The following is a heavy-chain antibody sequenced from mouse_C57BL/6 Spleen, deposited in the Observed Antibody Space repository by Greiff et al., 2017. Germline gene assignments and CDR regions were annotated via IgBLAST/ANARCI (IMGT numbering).Heavy chain of an antibody. Sequence: EVHLVESGGDLVKPGGSLKLSCAASGFTFSSYGMSWVRQTPDKRLEWVATISSGGSYTYYPDSVKGRFTISRDNAKNTLYLPMSSLKSEDTAMYYWARFGTTVVNYFDYWGQGTTLTVSS. CDR2: ISSGGSYT. CDR1: GFTFSSYG. CDR3: ARFGTTVVNYFDY. D-gene: IGHD1-1*01. V-gene: IGHV5-6*01. J-gene: IGHJ2*01.